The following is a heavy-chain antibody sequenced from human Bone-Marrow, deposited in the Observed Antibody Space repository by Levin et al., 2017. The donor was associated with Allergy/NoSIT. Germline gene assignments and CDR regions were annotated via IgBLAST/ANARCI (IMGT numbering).Heavy chain of an antibody. D-gene: IGHD3-10*01. CDR2: IIPIFGTA. Sequence: ASVKVSCKASGGTFSSYAISWVRQAPGQGLEWMGGIIPIFGTANYAQKFQGRVTITADKSTSTAYMELSSLRSEDTAVYYCARAPVLWFGERYYGMDGWGQGTTVTVSS. J-gene: IGHJ6*02. V-gene: IGHV1-69*06. CDR1: GGTFSSYA. CDR3: ARAPVLWFGERYYGMDG.